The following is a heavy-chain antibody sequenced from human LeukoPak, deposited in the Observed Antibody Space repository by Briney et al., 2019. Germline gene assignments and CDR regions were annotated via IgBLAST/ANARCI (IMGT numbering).Heavy chain of an antibody. V-gene: IGHV4-38-2*02. Sequence: PSETLSLTCTVSGYSISSGYYWGWIGQPPGKGLEWIGSIYHSGSTYYNPSLKSRVTISVDTSKNQFSLKLSSVTAADTAVYYCASEGIGYYYLDVWGKGITVTVSS. CDR3: ASEGIGYYYLDV. CDR1: GYSISSGYY. D-gene: IGHD2-15*01. CDR2: IYHSGST. J-gene: IGHJ6*03.